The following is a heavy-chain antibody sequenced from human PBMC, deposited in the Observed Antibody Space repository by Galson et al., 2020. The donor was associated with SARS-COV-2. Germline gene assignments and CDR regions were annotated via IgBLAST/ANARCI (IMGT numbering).Heavy chain of an antibody. CDR3: VKGGYCSSFSCYMTSYGMDV. D-gene: IGHD2-2*03. CDR1: GFPFSSYT. CDR2: ISNNRDST. J-gene: IGHJ6*02. V-gene: IGHV3-64D*08. Sequence: TGGSLRLSCSASGFPFSSYTMHWVRKAPGKALKYVSAISNNRDSTYYADSVKGRFTIPRDNPKKILYLQMSSLRTDETRVYYCVKGGYCSSFSCYMTSYGMDVWGQGTTVTVSS.